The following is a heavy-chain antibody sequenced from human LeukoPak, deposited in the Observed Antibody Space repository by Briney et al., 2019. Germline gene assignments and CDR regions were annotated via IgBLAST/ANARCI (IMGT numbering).Heavy chain of an antibody. D-gene: IGHD2-15*01. CDR2: VSGRGDAT. V-gene: IGHV3-23*01. CDR1: GFTFNNYA. Sequence: GGSLRLSCAATGFTFNNYAMTWVRQAPGKGLEWVSAVSGRGDATYYADSVKGRFTISRDDSKNTLYLQMNSLRAEDTAVYHCAKAPPAATNYYYGMDVWGQGTTVTVSS. J-gene: IGHJ6*02. CDR3: AKAPPAATNYYYGMDV.